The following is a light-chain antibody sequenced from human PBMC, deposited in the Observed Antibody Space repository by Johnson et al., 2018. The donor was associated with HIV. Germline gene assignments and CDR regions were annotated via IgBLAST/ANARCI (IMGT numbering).Light chain of an antibody. Sequence: QSVLTQPPSVSAAPGQKVTISCSGSSSNIGNNYVSWYQQLPGTAPKLLIYENNKRPSGIPDRFSGSKSGTSATLGITGLQTGDEADYYCGTWDSGLSAGGVFGTGTKVIVL. CDR1: SSNIGNNY. V-gene: IGLV1-51*02. CDR2: ENN. CDR3: GTWDSGLSAGGV. J-gene: IGLJ1*01.